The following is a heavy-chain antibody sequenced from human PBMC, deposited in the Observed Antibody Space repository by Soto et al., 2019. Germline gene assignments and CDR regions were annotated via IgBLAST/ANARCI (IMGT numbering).Heavy chain of an antibody. Sequence: QVQLVQSGAEVKKPGASVKVSCKASGYTFTSYDINWVRQATGQGLEWMGWMNPKSGNTGYAQKFQGRVTMSRNTSLGTPYMALSSGRLEDTAVYYCAREYSSGGSKDWGQGTLVSVSS. CDR2: MNPKSGNT. J-gene: IGHJ4*02. CDR1: GYTFTSYD. CDR3: AREYSSGGSKD. V-gene: IGHV1-8*01. D-gene: IGHD6-19*01.